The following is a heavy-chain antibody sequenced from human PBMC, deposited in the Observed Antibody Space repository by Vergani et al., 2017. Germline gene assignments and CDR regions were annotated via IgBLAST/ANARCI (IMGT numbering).Heavy chain of an antibody. D-gene: IGHD1-1*01. Sequence: QVQLQESGPGLVRPSETLSLTCTVPGGSFSGYYWNWIRQAPGKGLEWVSHISPGASTVSYTDSVTGRFTVSRDNDNNSLTLDMTTLRVENTAVYYCAKNPGISTTRHYYAMDVWGQGTTVTVAS. CDR3: AKNPGISTTRHYYAMDV. V-gene: IGHV3-11*04. CDR1: GGSFSGYY. CDR2: ISPGASTV. J-gene: IGHJ6*02.